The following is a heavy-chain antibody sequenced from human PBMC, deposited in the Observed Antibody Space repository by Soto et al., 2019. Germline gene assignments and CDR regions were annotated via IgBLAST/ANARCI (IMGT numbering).Heavy chain of an antibody. Sequence: GAPRKVSCKASGGNFSSYGIGWVRQAPGQGLEWMGGIIPIFGTANYAQKFQGRVTITADESTSTAYMELSSLRSEDTAVYYCARRNDSSPFDYWGQGTLVTVSS. V-gene: IGHV1-69*13. CDR3: ARRNDSSPFDY. CDR2: IIPIFGTA. D-gene: IGHD3-22*01. J-gene: IGHJ4*02. CDR1: GGNFSSYG.